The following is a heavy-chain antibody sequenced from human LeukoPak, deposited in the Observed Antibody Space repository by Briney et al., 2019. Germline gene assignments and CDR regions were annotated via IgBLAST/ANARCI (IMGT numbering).Heavy chain of an antibody. J-gene: IGHJ3*02. CDR3: ARPQLVIVPSGAFDI. D-gene: IGHD3-22*01. CDR1: GYTFTSYG. Sequence: ASVKVSCKASGYTFTSYGISWVRPAPGQGLEWMGWISAYNGNTNYAQKLQGRVTMTTDTSTSTAYMELRSLRSDDTAVYYCARPQLVIVPSGAFDIWGQGTMVTVSS. V-gene: IGHV1-18*01. CDR2: ISAYNGNT.